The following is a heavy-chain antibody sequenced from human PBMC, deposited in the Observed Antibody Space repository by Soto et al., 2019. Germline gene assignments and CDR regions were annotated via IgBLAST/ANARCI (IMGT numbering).Heavy chain of an antibody. J-gene: IGHJ4*01. CDR3: VSRIPSWVFDY. CDR1: GFTVNTNY. D-gene: IGHD3-16*01. V-gene: IGHV3-53*01. Sequence: GGSLRLGCLVSGFTVNTNYMYWVRQAPGRGLEWVSAMYSGGDIHYADSVKGRFTISRDTSENTLYLRMDKLRVEDTAVYFCVSRIPSWVFDYWGQGTLVTVSS. CDR2: MYSGGDI.